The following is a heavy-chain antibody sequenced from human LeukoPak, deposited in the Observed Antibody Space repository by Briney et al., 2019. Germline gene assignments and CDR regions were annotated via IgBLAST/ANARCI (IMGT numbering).Heavy chain of an antibody. D-gene: IGHD3-9*01. Sequence: GGSLRLSCAASGLTFSTHWMTWVRQAPGKGLEWLANIGGDGGKKFYVGSVKGRFTISRDNADNSLYLQMNSLRVEDTAVYYCARGHRLRYFDWLLSDSWFDPWGQGTLVTVSS. J-gene: IGHJ5*02. CDR3: ARGHRLRYFDWLLSDSWFDP. CDR1: GLTFSTHW. CDR2: IGGDGGKK. V-gene: IGHV3-7*01.